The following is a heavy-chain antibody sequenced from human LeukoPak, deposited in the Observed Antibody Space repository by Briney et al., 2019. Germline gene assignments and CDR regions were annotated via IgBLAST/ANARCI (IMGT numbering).Heavy chain of an antibody. Sequence: GGSLRLSCAASGFIFSSYAMHWVRRAPGKGLEWVALISYDGSNKYYADSVKGRFTISRDNSKNTLYLQMNSLRAEDTAVYYCAKESYPIDYGGNPLTFDYWGQGTLVTVSS. CDR1: GFIFSSYA. J-gene: IGHJ4*02. V-gene: IGHV3-30*04. D-gene: IGHD4-23*01. CDR2: ISYDGSNK. CDR3: AKESYPIDYGGNPLTFDY.